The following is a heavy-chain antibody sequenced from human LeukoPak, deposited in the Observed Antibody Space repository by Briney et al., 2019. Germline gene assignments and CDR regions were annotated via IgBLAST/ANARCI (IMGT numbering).Heavy chain of an antibody. J-gene: IGHJ4*02. V-gene: IGHV1-2*02. D-gene: IGHD2-2*01. CDR2: INPNSGGT. Sequence: GASVKVSCKAYGYTFTGYYMHWVRQAPGQGLEWMGWINPNSGGTNYAQKFQGRVTMTRDTSISTAYMELSRLRSDDTAVYYCAREMPDCSSTSCYLDYWGQGTLVTVSS. CDR3: AREMPDCSSTSCYLDY. CDR1: GYTFTGYY.